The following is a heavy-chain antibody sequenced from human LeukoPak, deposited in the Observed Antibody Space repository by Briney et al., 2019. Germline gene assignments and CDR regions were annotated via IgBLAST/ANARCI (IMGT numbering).Heavy chain of an antibody. CDR1: GYTFSSYD. D-gene: IGHD2-8*02. V-gene: IGHV1-8*01. Sequence: ASVKASCKASGYTFSSYDINWVRQATGQGLEWMGWVNPSTGNTGYAQKFQGRVTMTRDTSTSTAYMELSSLKSEDTAVYYCARLSETPTFYPGGRYLYLAYWGQGAQVTAST. CDR2: VNPSTGNT. CDR3: ARLSETPTFYPGGRYLYLAY. J-gene: IGHJ4*02.